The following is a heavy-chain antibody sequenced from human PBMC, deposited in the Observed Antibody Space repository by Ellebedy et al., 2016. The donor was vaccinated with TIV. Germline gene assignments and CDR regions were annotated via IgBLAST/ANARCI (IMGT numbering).Heavy chain of an antibody. CDR2: MSPNSGNT. V-gene: IGHV1-8*01. J-gene: IGHJ5*02. Sequence: ASVKVSXXASGYTFTSYDINWVRQATGQGLEWMGWMSPNSGNTGYAQKFQGRVTMTRDTSISTAYMELTSLRSEDTAVYYCARGLNRKDIVVVPAWGQGTLVTISS. CDR1: GYTFTSYD. D-gene: IGHD2-2*01. CDR3: ARGLNRKDIVVVPA.